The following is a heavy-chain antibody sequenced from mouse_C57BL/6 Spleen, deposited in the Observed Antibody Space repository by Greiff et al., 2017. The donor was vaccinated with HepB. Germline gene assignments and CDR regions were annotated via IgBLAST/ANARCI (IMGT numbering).Heavy chain of an antibody. CDR3: AREGDYVYAMDY. J-gene: IGHJ4*01. D-gene: IGHD2-4*01. CDR2: INPNNGGT. Sequence: EVQLQESGPELVKPGASVKMSCKASGYTFTDYNMHWVKQSHGKSLEWIGYINPNNGGTSYNQKFKGKATLTVNKSSSTAYMELRSLTSEDSAVYYCAREGDYVYAMDYWGQGTSVTVSS. V-gene: IGHV1-22*01. CDR1: GYTFTDYN.